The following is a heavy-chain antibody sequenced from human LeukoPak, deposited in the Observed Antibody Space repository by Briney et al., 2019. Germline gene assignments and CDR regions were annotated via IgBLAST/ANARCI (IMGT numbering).Heavy chain of an antibody. V-gene: IGHV3-21*01. J-gene: IGHJ4*02. CDR3: ARGATMVRGAIMPFDY. D-gene: IGHD3-10*01. CDR2: ISSSSSYI. Sequence: GGSLRLSCAASGFTFSSYSMNWVRQAPGKGLEWVSSISSSSSYIYYADSVKGRFTISRDNAKNSLYLQMNSLRAEDTAVYYCARGATMVRGAIMPFDYWGQETLVTVSS. CDR1: GFTFSSYS.